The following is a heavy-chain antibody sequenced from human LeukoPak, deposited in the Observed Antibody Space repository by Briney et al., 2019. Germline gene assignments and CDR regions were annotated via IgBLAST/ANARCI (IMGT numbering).Heavy chain of an antibody. J-gene: IGHJ6*03. V-gene: IGHV4-39*01. CDR1: GGSISSSSYY. D-gene: IGHD3-3*01. CDR3: ARHFFGITIFGVVIPGYYYMDV. Sequence: SETLSLTCTVSGGSISSSSYYWGWIRQPPGKGLEWIGSSYYSGSTYYNPSLKSRVTISVDTSKNQFSLKLSSVTAADTAVYYCARHFFGITIFGVVIPGYYYMDVWGKGTTVTVSS. CDR2: SYYSGST.